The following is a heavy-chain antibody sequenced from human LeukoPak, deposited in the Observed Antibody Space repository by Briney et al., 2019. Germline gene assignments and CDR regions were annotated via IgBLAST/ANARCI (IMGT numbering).Heavy chain of an antibody. Sequence: GGSLRLSCAASGFTVITNDMTWVRQAPGKGLEWVSVLYSGADTYYADSVKGRFVVSRDSSKNMLFLHMNALRPEDTAVYYCARIGDHFHWYLDLWGRGTLVTVSS. CDR1: GFTVITND. D-gene: IGHD3-3*02. CDR2: LYSGADT. V-gene: IGHV3-53*01. CDR3: ARIGDHFHWYLDL. J-gene: IGHJ2*01.